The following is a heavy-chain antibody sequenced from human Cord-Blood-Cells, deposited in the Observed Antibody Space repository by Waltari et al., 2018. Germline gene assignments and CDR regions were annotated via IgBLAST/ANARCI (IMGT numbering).Heavy chain of an antibody. CDR3: ARGLLVYGGRYYYYGMDV. CDR1: GGSFSGYY. Sequence: QVQLQQWGAGLLKPSETLSLTCAVYGGSFSGYYWSWIRQPPGKGLEWIGESSHSGSTNYNPSLKGRVTISVDTSKNQFSLRRSSVTAADTAVYYCARGLLVYGGRYYYYGMDVWGQGTTVTVSS. D-gene: IGHD4-17*01. V-gene: IGHV4-34*01. J-gene: IGHJ6*02. CDR2: SSHSGST.